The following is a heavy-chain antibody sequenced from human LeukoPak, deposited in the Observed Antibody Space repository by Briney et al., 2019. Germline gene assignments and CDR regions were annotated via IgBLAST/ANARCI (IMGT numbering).Heavy chain of an antibody. J-gene: IGHJ4*02. Sequence: SETLSLTCTVSGGSFSSSSYYWGWIRQPPGQGLDWVGSSYYSRRTYYNPSPKSRVTISVDTSKNQFSLKLSFVTAADTAVYYCARQMPYYYGSGSYCFDYWGQGTLVTVSS. D-gene: IGHD3-10*01. CDR1: GGSFSSSSYY. CDR3: ARQMPYYYGSGSYCFDY. V-gene: IGHV4-39*01. CDR2: SYYSRRT.